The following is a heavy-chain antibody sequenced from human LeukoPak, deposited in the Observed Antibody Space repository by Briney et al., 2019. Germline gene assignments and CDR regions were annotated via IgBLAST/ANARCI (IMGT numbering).Heavy chain of an antibody. CDR2: IYYSGST. Sequence: SETLSLTCTVSGGSISSYYWSWIRQPPGKGLERIGYIYYSGSTNYNPSLNRRVNISVDTSKNQFSLKLSSVTAADTALYYCASLYCSSTSCYLFHWGQGTLVTVSS. V-gene: IGHV4-59*08. CDR3: ASLYCSSTSCYLFH. CDR1: GGSISSYY. J-gene: IGHJ4*02. D-gene: IGHD2-2*01.